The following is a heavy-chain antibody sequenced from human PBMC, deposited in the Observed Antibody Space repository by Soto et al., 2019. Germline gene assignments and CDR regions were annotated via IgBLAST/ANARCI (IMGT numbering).Heavy chain of an antibody. CDR2: ISNDGSSE. D-gene: IGHD5-18*01. CDR1: GFSFNFYA. CDR3: VRDSGANYGTFWYFDL. J-gene: IGHJ2*01. Sequence: QVQLVESGGGVVQPGRSLRISCAATGFSFNFYAMYWVRQAPDKGLEWVAMISNDGSSENYADSVRGRFIISRDNSKNTGFLQMNSLRPEDTATYYCVRDSGANYGTFWYFDLWGRGTLVTVSS. V-gene: IGHV3-30-3*01.